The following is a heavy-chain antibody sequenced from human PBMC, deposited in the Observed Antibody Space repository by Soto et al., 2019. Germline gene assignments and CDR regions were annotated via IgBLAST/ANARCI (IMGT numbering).Heavy chain of an antibody. D-gene: IGHD3-22*01. CDR3: ATHGGAQYDSSGYHYALDY. CDR2: LDLTDSYT. Sequence: PGESLKISCTGSGYSFRNNWITWVRQMPGEGMEWMVRLDLTDSYTSYSPSFQGHVSFSADTSINTAYLQWSSLRASDTAMYYCATHGGAQYDSSGYHYALDYWGQGTPVAVSS. CDR1: GYSFRNNW. J-gene: IGHJ4*02. V-gene: IGHV5-10-1*01.